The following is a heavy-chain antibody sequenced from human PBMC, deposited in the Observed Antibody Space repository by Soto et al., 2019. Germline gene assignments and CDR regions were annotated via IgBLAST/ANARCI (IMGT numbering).Heavy chain of an antibody. J-gene: IGHJ4*02. D-gene: IGHD6-13*01. V-gene: IGHV3-7*04. CDR2: IKQDGSEK. CDR3: ARVQQLAFDY. CDR1: GFTFSSYW. Sequence: EVQLVESGGGLVQPGGSLRLSCEASGFTFSSYWMSRVRQAPGKGLEWVANIKQDGSEKYYVDSVKGRFTISRDNAKNSLYLQMTGLRAEDTAVYYCARVQQLAFDYWGQGPLVTVSS.